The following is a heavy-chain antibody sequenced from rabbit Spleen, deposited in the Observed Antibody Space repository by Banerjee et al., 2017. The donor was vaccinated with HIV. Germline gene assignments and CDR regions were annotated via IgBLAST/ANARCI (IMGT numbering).Heavy chain of an antibody. CDR2: IYSSVGIT. V-gene: IGHV1S45*01. CDR1: GFSFSSSYY. D-gene: IGHD3-1*01. Sequence: QEQLVESGGGLVQPEGSLTLTCTASGFSFSSSYYMYWVRQAPGKGLEWIGCIYSSVGITWYASWAKGRFTISKTSSTTVTLQMTSLTDADTATYFCARGGYGGHIWAMGLWGQGTLVTVS. CDR3: ARGGYGGHIWAMGL. J-gene: IGHJ3*01.